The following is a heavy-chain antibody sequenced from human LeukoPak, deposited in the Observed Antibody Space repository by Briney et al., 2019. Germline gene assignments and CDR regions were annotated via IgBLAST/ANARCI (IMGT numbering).Heavy chain of an antibody. CDR3: ARIRMTTVTTDY. Sequence: GGSLRLSCAASRFTFSYYSMNWVRQAPGKGLEWVSAITDGGDNTYYADSVKGRFTISRDNSKNTLYLQMNSLRAEDTAVYYCARIRMTTVTTDYWGQGTLVTVSS. V-gene: IGHV3-23*01. CDR2: ITDGGDNT. D-gene: IGHD4-17*01. J-gene: IGHJ4*02. CDR1: RFTFSYYS.